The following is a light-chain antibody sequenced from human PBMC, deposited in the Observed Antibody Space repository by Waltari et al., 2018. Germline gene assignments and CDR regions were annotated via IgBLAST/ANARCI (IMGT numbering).Light chain of an antibody. J-gene: IGKJ1*01. V-gene: IGKV3-15*01. CDR1: QSVGSK. CDR3: LQYNHWPPWT. Sequence: EIEMTQSPATLSVSPGERATLSCRASQSVGSKLAWYQPKPGQAPRLLIYDAYTRATGIPARFTGSGSGTEFTLTISSLQSEDFAVYHCLQYNHWPPWTFGQGTKVEIK. CDR2: DAY.